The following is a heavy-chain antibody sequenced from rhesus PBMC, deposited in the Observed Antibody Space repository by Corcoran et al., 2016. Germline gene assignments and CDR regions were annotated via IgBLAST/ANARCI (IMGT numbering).Heavy chain of an antibody. J-gene: IGHJ5-1*01. CDR1: GYPFSIYA. CDR3: TTVTTRGRFDV. D-gene: IGHD4-23*01. Sequence: QVQLVQSGAEVKKPGASVKLSCKASGYPFSIYAIRWVRQAPGQGLEGRGRSSRLEEKTNDAQKCQGRGTITADTDTSTSYRELSSRRSEDTAVYYWTTVTTRGRFDVWGAGVLVTVSS. V-gene: IGHV1-151*01. CDR2: SSRLEEKT.